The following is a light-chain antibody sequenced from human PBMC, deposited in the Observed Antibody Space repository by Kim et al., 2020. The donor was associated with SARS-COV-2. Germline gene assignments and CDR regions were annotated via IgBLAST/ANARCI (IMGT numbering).Light chain of an antibody. CDR1: QSLVYSEGNPY. Sequence: PASISCRSSQSLVYSEGNPYLNWFHQRPGQSPRRLIYKVSNRDSGVPDRFSGSGSGTDFTLQISRVEAEDVGVYYCMQGTHRPFTFGPGTKVDIK. V-gene: IGKV2-30*01. J-gene: IGKJ3*01. CDR3: MQGTHRPFT. CDR2: KVS.